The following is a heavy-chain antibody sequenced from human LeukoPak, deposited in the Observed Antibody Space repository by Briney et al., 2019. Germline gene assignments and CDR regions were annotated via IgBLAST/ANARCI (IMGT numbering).Heavy chain of an antibody. CDR2: ITSGGDYI. D-gene: IGHD3-9*01. V-gene: IGHV3-21*01. CDR1: GFTFSSYS. Sequence: GGSLRLSCAASGFTFSSYSMNWVRQAPGKGLEWVSSITSGGDYIYYADSVEGRFTTSRDNAKNSLSLQLNSLRVEDTAVYYCARGHYDVLAASYKWTPDYWGQGTLVTVSS. CDR3: ARGHYDVLAASYKWTPDY. J-gene: IGHJ4*02.